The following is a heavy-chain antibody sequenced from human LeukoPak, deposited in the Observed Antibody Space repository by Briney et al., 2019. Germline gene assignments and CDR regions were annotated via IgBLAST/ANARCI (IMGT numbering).Heavy chain of an antibody. D-gene: IGHD5-18*01. CDR1: RYTFTGHY. V-gene: IGHV1-18*04. CDR2: ISAYNGNT. J-gene: IGHJ4*02. Sequence: ASVNVSCKASRYTFTGHYMHWVRQAPGQGLEWMGWISAYNGNTNYAQKLQGRVTMTTDTHTSTAYMELRSLRSDDPAVYYCARRDSYGPSSEDYWGQGTLVTVSS. CDR3: ARRDSYGPSSEDY.